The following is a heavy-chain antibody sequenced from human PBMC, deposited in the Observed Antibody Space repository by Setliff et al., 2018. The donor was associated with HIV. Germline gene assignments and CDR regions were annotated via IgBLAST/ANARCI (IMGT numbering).Heavy chain of an antibody. CDR3: AKDHSGSHLVSTAAFDN. Sequence: GGSLRLSCAASGFTFSGYGIHWVRQTPGKGLERVAVIWSDGSNKYYGDSVKGRFTISRDNSKNIVYLQMNGLSAVDMALYFCAKDHSGSHLVSTAAFDNWGRGTQVTVSS. V-gene: IGHV3-30*02. D-gene: IGHD3-10*01. CDR2: IWSDGSNK. CDR1: GFTFSGYG. J-gene: IGHJ4*02.